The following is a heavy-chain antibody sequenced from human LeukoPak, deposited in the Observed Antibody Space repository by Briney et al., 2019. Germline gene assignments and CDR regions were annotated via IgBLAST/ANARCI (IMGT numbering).Heavy chain of an antibody. D-gene: IGHD3-22*01. CDR1: GDSLSSHF. Sequence: PSETLSLTCTVSGDSLSSHFWSWVRQPPGKGLEWIGYIYGSGSTHYDPSLRSRVTISEDTSKNQFSLKLTSVTAADTAVYYCARQYYYDGEIDYWGQGTLVTVSS. V-gene: IGHV4-59*08. J-gene: IGHJ4*02. CDR3: ARQYYYDGEIDY. CDR2: IYGSGST.